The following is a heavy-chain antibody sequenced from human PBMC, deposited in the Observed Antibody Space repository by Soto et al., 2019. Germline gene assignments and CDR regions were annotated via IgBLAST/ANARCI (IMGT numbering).Heavy chain of an antibody. V-gene: IGHV3-21*01. CDR1: GFTFSSYS. J-gene: IGHJ4*02. D-gene: IGHD5-12*01. Sequence: EVQLVESGGGLVKPGGSLRLSCAASGFTFSSYSMNWVRQAPGKGLEWVSSISSSSSYIYYADSVKGRFTISRDNAKNSLYLQMNSLRAEDTAVYYCARGSSVARTALGWGQGTLVTVSS. CDR3: ARGSSVARTALG. CDR2: ISSSSSYI.